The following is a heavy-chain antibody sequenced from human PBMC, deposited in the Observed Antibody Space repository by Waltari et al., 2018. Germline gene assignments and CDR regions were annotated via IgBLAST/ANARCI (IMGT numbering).Heavy chain of an antibody. CDR1: GYSISSGYY. CDR3: ARWGKDDPFDY. V-gene: IGHV4-38-2*01. J-gene: IGHJ4*02. D-gene: IGHD3-16*01. CDR2: IYHSGVT. Sequence: QVQLQESGPGLVKPSETLSLTCAVSGYSISSGYYWGWIRQPPGKGLEWIGSIYHSGVTYYTPSLKSRVTISVDTSKNQFSLKLSSVTAADTAVYYCARWGKDDPFDYWGQGTLVTVSS.